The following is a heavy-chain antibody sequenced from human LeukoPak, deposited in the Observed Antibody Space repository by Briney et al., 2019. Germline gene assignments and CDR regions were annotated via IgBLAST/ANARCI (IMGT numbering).Heavy chain of an antibody. V-gene: IGHV1-2*02. D-gene: IGHD6-6*01. CDR3: ARLRESSSSELDY. CDR2: INPNSGGT. Sequence: ASVKVSCKASGYTFTGYYMHWVRQAPGQGLEWMGWINPNSGGTNYAQKFQGRVTMTRDTSISTAYMELSRLRSDDTAVYYCARLRESSSSELDYWGQGTLVTVSS. CDR1: GYTFTGYY. J-gene: IGHJ4*02.